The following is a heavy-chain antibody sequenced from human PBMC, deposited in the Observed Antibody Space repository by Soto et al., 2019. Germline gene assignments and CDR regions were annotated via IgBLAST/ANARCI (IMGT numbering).Heavy chain of an antibody. Sequence: SETLSLTCTVSGGSISSSSYYWGWIRQPPGKGLEWIGSIYYSGSTYYNPSLKSRVTISVDTSKNQFSLKLSSVTAADTAVYYCARQLPLTAYCSSTSCASRAFGIWGQGTMVTVSS. J-gene: IGHJ3*02. CDR2: IYYSGST. V-gene: IGHV4-39*01. CDR1: GGSISSSSYY. D-gene: IGHD2-2*01. CDR3: ARQLPLTAYCSSTSCASRAFGI.